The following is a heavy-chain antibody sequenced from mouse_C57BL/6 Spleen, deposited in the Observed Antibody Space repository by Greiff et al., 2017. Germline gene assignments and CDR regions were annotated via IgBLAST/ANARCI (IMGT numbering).Heavy chain of an antibody. Sequence: QVQLQQSGPELVKPGASVKISCKASGYAFSSSWMNWVKQRPGKGLEWIGRIYPGDGDTNYNGKFKGKATLTADKSSSTAYMQRSSLTSEDSAVYFCARTGEYYFVYWGQGTTLTVSS. CDR1: GYAFSSSW. J-gene: IGHJ2*01. V-gene: IGHV1-82*01. CDR3: ARTGEYYFVY. CDR2: IYPGDGDT.